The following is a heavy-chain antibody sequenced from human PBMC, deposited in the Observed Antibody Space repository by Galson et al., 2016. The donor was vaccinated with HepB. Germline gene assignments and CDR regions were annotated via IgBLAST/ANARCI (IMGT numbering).Heavy chain of an antibody. CDR1: GFRFSSVW. Sequence: SLRLSCAASGFRFSSVWMHWVRQAPGKGLVWVSGLSVDGSATSYADSVKSRFTISRDNSKNTLYLEMNSLSAEDTAVYYCANESWDPFESWGQGTMVTVSS. CDR2: LSVDGSAT. V-gene: IGHV3-74*01. CDR3: ANESWDPFES. J-gene: IGHJ5*01. D-gene: IGHD1-26*01.